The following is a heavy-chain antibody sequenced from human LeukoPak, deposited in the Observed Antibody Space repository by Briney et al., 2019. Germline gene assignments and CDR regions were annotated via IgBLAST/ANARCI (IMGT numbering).Heavy chain of an antibody. D-gene: IGHD3-22*01. Sequence: ASVKVSCKASGYTFTGYYIHWVRQAPGQGLEWMGRINPNNGGTNYAQKFQGRVTMTRDMSMSTAYMELSGLRSVDTAVYYCAGEDNSSGYRPFDIWGQGTMVTVPS. CDR1: GYTFTGYY. CDR3: AGEDNSSGYRPFDI. CDR2: INPNNGGT. V-gene: IGHV1-2*06. J-gene: IGHJ3*02.